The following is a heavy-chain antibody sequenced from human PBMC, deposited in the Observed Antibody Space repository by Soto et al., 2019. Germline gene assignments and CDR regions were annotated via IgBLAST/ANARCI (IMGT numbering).Heavy chain of an antibody. V-gene: IGHV4-59*08. CDR2: IYYSGGT. CDR1: GGSISSYY. CDR3: ARHCSGGSCYLNFDY. Sequence: QVQLQESGPGLVKPSETLSLTCTVSGGSISSYYWSWIRQPPGKGLEWVGYIYYSGGTNYNPSLKSRVTISVDTSKTQFSLKLSSVTAADTAVYYCARHCSGGSCYLNFDYWGQGTLVTVSS. D-gene: IGHD2-15*01. J-gene: IGHJ4*02.